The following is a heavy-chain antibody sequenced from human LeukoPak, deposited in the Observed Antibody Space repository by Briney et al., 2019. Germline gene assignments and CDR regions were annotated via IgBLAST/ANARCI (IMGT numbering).Heavy chain of an antibody. J-gene: IGHJ6*03. V-gene: IGHV6-1*01. CDR2: TYYRSKWYN. CDR3: ARVRGSGWSQGYYYYMDV. CDR1: GDSVSSNSAA. D-gene: IGHD6-19*01. Sequence: SQTLSLTCAISGDSVSSNSAAWNWIRQSPSRGLEWLGRTYYRSKWYNDYAVSVKSRITINPDTSKNQFSLQLNSVTPEDTAVYYCARVRGSGWSQGYYYYMDVWGKGTTVTISS.